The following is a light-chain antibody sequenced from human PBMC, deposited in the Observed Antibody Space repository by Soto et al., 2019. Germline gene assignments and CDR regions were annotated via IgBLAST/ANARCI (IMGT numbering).Light chain of an antibody. J-gene: IGLJ3*02. CDR1: SSDIGVYNY. CDR2: EGS. V-gene: IGLV2-23*01. CDR3: CSYAGSSTLV. Sequence: QSALTQPASVSGSPGQSITFSCTGTSSDIGVYNYVSWYQQHPGKAPKLMIYEGSKRPSGVSNRFSGSKSGNTASLTISGLQAEDEADYYCCSYAGSSTLVFGGGTKLTVL.